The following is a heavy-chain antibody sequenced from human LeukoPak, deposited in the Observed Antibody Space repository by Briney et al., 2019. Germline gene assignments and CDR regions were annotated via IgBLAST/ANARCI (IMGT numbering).Heavy chain of an antibody. Sequence: GGSLRLSCAASGFTFSSYVMHWVRQAPGKGLEWVAIISYDGSNEYYADSVKGRFTISRDNSKNTLYLQMNSLRAADTAVYYCARVPPNHRGINWPNPFDYWGQGTLVTVSS. CDR3: ARVPPNHRGINWPNPFDY. D-gene: IGHD1-20*01. CDR2: ISYDGSNE. V-gene: IGHV3-30*04. J-gene: IGHJ4*02. CDR1: GFTFSSYV.